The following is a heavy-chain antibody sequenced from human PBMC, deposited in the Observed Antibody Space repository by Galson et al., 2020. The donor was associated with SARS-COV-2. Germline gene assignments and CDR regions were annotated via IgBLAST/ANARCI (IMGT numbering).Heavy chain of an antibody. J-gene: IGHJ6*02. V-gene: IGHV3-11*01. Sequence: GGSLRLSCAASGFTFSDTYMTWIRKPQGKGLEWVSYISSSGYTKHYADSLRGRFTISRENANNSLFLQMNSLRAEDTAVYYCARVEGDTYYDNDYDIDVWGQGTTFTVSS. CDR3: ARVEGDTYYDNDYDIDV. CDR2: ISSSGYTK. D-gene: IGHD2-21*02. CDR1: GFTFSDTY.